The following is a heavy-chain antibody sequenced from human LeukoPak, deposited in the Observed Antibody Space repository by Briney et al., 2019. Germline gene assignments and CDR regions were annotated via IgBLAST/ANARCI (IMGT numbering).Heavy chain of an antibody. J-gene: IGHJ3*02. CDR2: IYYSGST. V-gene: IGHV4-59*08. CDR1: GGSISSYY. CDR3: ARFPFYGDYGPGAFDI. Sequence: PSETLSLTCTVSGGSISSYYWSWIRQPPGKGLEWIGYIYYSGSTNYNPSLKSRVTISVDTSKNQFSLKLSSVTAADTAVYYCARFPFYGDYGPGAFDIWGQGTMVTVSS. D-gene: IGHD4-17*01.